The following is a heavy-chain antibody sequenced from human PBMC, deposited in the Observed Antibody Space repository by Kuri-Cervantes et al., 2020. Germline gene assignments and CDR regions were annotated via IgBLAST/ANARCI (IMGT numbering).Heavy chain of an antibody. CDR3: ARPSDSGFYAGDPLNV. D-gene: IGHD3-22*01. CDR2: ISSDGNSQ. J-gene: IGHJ3*01. CDR1: GFTFSSYG. Sequence: GESLKISCAASGFTFSSYGMHWVRQAPGKGLEWVAVISSDGNSQHYADSVRGRFTISRDNAKSTLYLQMSSLRADDTAIYYCARPSDSGFYAGDPLNVWGLGTTVTVSS. V-gene: IGHV3-30*03.